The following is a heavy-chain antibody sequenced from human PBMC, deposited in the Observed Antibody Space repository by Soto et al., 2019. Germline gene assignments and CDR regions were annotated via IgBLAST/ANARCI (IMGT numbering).Heavy chain of an antibody. CDR1: GGSISIGGYY. Sequence: TLSLTCNVSGGSISIGGYYWSWIRQHPGKGLEWIGYIYYSGRTYYNPSLKNRLSISVDTSKNHFSLTLSSVTAADTAVYYCARDLRYSSGWYRGYWGQGTLVTVSS. CDR3: ARDLRYSSGWYRGY. D-gene: IGHD6-19*01. V-gene: IGHV4-31*03. J-gene: IGHJ4*02. CDR2: IYYSGRT.